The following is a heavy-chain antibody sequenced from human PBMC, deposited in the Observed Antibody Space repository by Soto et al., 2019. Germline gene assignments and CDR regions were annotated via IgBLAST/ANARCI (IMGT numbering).Heavy chain of an antibody. J-gene: IGHJ4*02. CDR3: ARPRYDGSGTPFDH. V-gene: IGHV3-74*01. CDR2: INGDGSTT. Sequence: EVQLVESGGALVQPGGSLRLSCAASGFTFSSYWMHWVRQAPGKGLVWVSRINGDGSTTTYADSVKGRFIISRDNAKNMLYPQTNSLTAEDTAVYYCARPRYDGSGTPFDHWGQGTLVTVSS. CDR1: GFTFSSYW. D-gene: IGHD3-22*01.